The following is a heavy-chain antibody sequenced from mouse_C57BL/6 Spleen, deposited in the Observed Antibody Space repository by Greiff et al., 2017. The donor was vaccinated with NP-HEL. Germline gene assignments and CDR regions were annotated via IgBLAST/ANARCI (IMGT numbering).Heavy chain of an antibody. CDR3: ASNYDVGFAY. J-gene: IGHJ3*01. V-gene: IGHV1-80*01. D-gene: IGHD2-4*01. Sequence: VQLVESGAELVKPGASVKISCKASGYAFSSYWMNWVKQRPGKGLEWIGQIYPGDGDTNYNGKFKGKATLTADKSSSTAYMQLSSLTSEDSAVYFCASNYDVGFAYWGQGTLVTVSA. CDR2: IYPGDGDT. CDR1: GYAFSSYW.